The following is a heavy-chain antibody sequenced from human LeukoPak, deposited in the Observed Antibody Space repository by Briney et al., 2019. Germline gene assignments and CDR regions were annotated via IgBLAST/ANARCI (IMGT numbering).Heavy chain of an antibody. J-gene: IGHJ4*02. Sequence: SVKVSCKASGGTFSSYAISWVRQAPGQGLEWMGGIIPIFGTANYAQKFQGRVTITADESTSTAYMELSSLRSGDTAVYYCARAVGSGYYYGTFDYWGQGTLVTVSS. CDR3: ARAVGSGYYYGTFDY. CDR2: IIPIFGTA. D-gene: IGHD3-22*01. V-gene: IGHV1-69*01. CDR1: GGTFSSYA.